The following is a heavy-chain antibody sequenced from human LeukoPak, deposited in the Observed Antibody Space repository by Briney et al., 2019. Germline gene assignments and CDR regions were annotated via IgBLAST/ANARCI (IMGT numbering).Heavy chain of an antibody. J-gene: IGHJ6*03. CDR2: IIPIFGTA. CDR3: ASERAYYHYMDA. V-gene: IGHV1-69*05. Sequence: SVKVSCKASGGTFSSYAISWVRQAPGQGLEWMGRIIPIFGTANYAQKFQGRVTITTDESTSTPYMELSSLRSEDTAVDYCASERAYYHYMDAWGKGTTVTVSS. CDR1: GGTFSSYA.